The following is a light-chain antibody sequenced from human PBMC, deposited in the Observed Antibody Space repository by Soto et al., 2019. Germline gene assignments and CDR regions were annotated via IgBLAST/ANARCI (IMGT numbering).Light chain of an antibody. J-gene: IGKJ4*01. CDR1: QSVRTN. Sequence: EIVMTQSPATLSVSPGERATLSCRASQSVRTNLAWYRQKPGQAPRRLIYGASTRATGIPARLSGRGSGTEFTLTISRLQSEDFAVYYCQQYNNWTPLTVGGGTK. V-gene: IGKV3-15*01. CDR3: QQYNNWTPLT. CDR2: GAS.